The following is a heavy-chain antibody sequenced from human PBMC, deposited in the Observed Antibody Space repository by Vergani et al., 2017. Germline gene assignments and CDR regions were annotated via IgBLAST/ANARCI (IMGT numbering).Heavy chain of an antibody. CDR1: GYSLTELT. CDR2: FDPEHGEV. D-gene: IGHD4-17*01. V-gene: IGHV1-24*01. Sequence: QVQLVQSGSEVRKPGASVKVSCQVSGYSLTELTIHWVRQAPGKGLEWMGGFDPEHGEVTFAHHIQGRVTITADESTSTAYMELSSLRSEDTAVYYCARVGRGGYYGDLGIGWFDPWGQGTLVTVSS. CDR3: ARVGRGGYYGDLGIGWFDP. J-gene: IGHJ5*02.